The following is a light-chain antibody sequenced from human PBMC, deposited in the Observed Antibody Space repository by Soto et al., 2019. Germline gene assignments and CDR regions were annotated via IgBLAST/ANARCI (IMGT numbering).Light chain of an antibody. Sequence: AIRMTQSPSSFSASTGDRVTITCRASQGISSYLAWYQQKPVKAPKLLIYAASTLQSGVPSRFSASGSGTDFTLTISCLQSEDFATYYCQQYYNYPRTFGQGTKVEIK. V-gene: IGKV1-8*01. J-gene: IGKJ1*01. CDR1: QGISSY. CDR2: AAS. CDR3: QQYYNYPRT.